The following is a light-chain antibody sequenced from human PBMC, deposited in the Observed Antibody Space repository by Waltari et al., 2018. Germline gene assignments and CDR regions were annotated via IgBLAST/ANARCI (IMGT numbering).Light chain of an antibody. CDR2: LGS. CDR1: QSLLRSGYNY. Sequence: DIVMTRSPLSLPVTPGEPASISCRSSQSLLRSGYNYLDWYLQKPGQSPQLLIYLGSNRASGVPARFSGSGSGTDFTLRISRVEAEDVGVYYCMQALQARAFGQGTKVEI. CDR3: MQALQARA. V-gene: IGKV2-28*01. J-gene: IGKJ1*01.